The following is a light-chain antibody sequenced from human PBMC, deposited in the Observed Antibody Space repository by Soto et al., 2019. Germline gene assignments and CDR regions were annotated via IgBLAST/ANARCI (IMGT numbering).Light chain of an antibody. Sequence: QSVLTQPASVSGSPGQSITISCTGTSSDVGGYNYVSWYQQHPGKAPKLMIYDVSNRPSGVSNRFSSSKSGNTASLTISGLQAEDEADYYCSSYTSSSTPLYVFGTGTKVTVL. CDR2: DVS. J-gene: IGLJ1*01. V-gene: IGLV2-14*01. CDR3: SSYTSSSTPLYV. CDR1: SSDVGGYNY.